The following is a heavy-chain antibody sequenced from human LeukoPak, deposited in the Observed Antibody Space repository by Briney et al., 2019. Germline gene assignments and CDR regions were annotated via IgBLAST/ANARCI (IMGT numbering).Heavy chain of an antibody. V-gene: IGHV4-59*01. D-gene: IGHD3-22*01. CDR1: GGSISSYY. Sequence: PSETLSLTCTVSGGSISSYYWSWIRQPPGKGLEWIGYIYYSGSTNYSPSLKSRVTISVDTSKNQFSLKLSSVTAADTAVYYCARTYYYDSSGYYYPNWFDPWGQGTLVTVSS. J-gene: IGHJ5*02. CDR3: ARTYYYDSSGYYYPNWFDP. CDR2: IYYSGST.